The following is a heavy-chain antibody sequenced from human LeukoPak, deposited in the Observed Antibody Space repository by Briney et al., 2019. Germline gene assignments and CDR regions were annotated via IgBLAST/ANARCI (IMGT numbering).Heavy chain of an antibody. Sequence: PGRSLRLSCAASGFTFDDYAMHWVRQAPGKGLEWDSGISWNSGSIGYADSVKGRFTISRDNAKNSLYLQMNSLRAEDTALYYCAKDYYGSGSYSRVDVWGQGTTVTVSS. V-gene: IGHV3-9*01. D-gene: IGHD3-10*01. CDR2: ISWNSGSI. J-gene: IGHJ6*02. CDR3: AKDYYGSGSYSRVDV. CDR1: GFTFDDYA.